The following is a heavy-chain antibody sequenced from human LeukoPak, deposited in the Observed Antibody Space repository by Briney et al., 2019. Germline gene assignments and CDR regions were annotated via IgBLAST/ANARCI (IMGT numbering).Heavy chain of an antibody. D-gene: IGHD3-10*01. CDR3: ARKSMVQHMDV. CDR1: GYTFTRDA. V-gene: IGHV7-4-1*02. Sequence: ASVKVSCKASGYTFTRDAMNWVRQALGQGLEYMGWIDTQTGNPTYAQGFTRRFVFSLDTSVSTAYLQISSLKAEDTAVYYCARKSMVQHMDVWGNGTTVIVSS. CDR2: IDTQTGNP. J-gene: IGHJ6*03.